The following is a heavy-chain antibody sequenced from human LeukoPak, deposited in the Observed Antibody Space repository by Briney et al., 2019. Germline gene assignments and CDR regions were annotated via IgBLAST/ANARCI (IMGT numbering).Heavy chain of an antibody. D-gene: IGHD1-26*01. CDR3: ARDRGGATTVY. Sequence: ASVKVSCKASGYTFNKYAMHWVRQAPGQRLEWMGWIYAGNGNTEYSQKSQGRVTITGDTSASTANMELSSLRSEDTAVYYCARDRGGATTVYWGQGTLVTVSS. V-gene: IGHV1-3*01. CDR2: IYAGNGNT. J-gene: IGHJ4*02. CDR1: GYTFNKYA.